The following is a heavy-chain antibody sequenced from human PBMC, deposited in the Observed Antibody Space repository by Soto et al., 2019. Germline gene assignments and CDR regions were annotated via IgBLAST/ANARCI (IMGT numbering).Heavy chain of an antibody. CDR2: INAGNGNT. Sequence: ASVRVWCKSCGYTFTSYAMHWVRQAPGQRLEWMGWINAGNGNTKYSQKFQGRVTITRDTSASTAYMELSSLRSEDTAVYYCARSATAILGNWFDPWGQGTLVTVSS. V-gene: IGHV1-3*01. J-gene: IGHJ5*02. CDR3: ARSATAILGNWFDP. D-gene: IGHD2-2*02. CDR1: GYTFTSYA.